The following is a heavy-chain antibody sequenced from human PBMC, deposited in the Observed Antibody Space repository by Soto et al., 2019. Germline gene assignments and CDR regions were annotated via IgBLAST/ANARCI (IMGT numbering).Heavy chain of an antibody. CDR1: GGSISSGGYY. D-gene: IGHD3-10*01. J-gene: IGHJ6*02. CDR2: IYYSGST. V-gene: IGHV4-31*03. Sequence: SETLSLTCTVSGGSISSGGYYWSWIRQHPGKGLEWIGYIYYSGSTYYNPSLKSRVTISVDTSKNQFSLKLSSVTAADTAVYYCARESGDRGNYYYYGMDVWGQGTTVTVSS. CDR3: ARESGDRGNYYYYGMDV.